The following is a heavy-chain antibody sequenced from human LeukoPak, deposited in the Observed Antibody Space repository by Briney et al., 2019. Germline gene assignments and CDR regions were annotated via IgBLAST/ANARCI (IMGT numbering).Heavy chain of an antibody. Sequence: SQTLSLTCAISGDSVSSNSAAWNWIRQSPSRGLEWVGRTSYRSKWYNDYALSARGRITISPDTSKNQFSLQLNSMTPEDTAVYYCTRGWNSFDYWGQGTLVTVSS. V-gene: IGHV6-1*01. CDR3: TRGWNSFDY. J-gene: IGHJ4*02. CDR2: TSYRSKWYN. CDR1: GDSVSSNSAA. D-gene: IGHD1-1*01.